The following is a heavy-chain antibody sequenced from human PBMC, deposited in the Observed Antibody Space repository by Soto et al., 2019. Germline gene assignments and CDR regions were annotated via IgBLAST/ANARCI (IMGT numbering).Heavy chain of an antibody. J-gene: IGHJ4*02. CDR2: INPSSGGT. V-gene: IGHV1-2*04. CDR1: GYTFTDYY. CDR3: ARGEWELLLDY. D-gene: IGHD1-26*01. Sequence: EASMKVSCKASGYTFTDYYIHWVRQAPGQGLEWMGWINPSSGGTSYAQKFHDWVTMTRDTSINTAYIEMRRLKSDDTAVYYCARGEWELLLDYWGQGALVTVSS.